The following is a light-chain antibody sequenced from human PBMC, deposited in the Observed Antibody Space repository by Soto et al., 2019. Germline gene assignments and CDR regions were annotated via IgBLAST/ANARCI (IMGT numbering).Light chain of an antibody. J-gene: IGLJ1*01. CDR1: NIRSKS. Sequence: SYELTQPPSVSVAPGQTARITCGGHNIRSKSAHWYQQKPDQAPVLVVYDDRDRPSGIPERFSGSNSGNTATLTISRVEAGDEAEYYCQVWDSSSDHFVFGTGTKVTVL. CDR2: DDR. V-gene: IGLV3-21*02. CDR3: QVWDSSSDHFV.